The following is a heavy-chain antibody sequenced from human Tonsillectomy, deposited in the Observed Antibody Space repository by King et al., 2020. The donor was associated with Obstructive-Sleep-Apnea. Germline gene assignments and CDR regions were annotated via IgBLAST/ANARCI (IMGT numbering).Heavy chain of an antibody. J-gene: IGHJ6*02. Sequence: QLVQSGGGVVQPGRSLRLSCAASGFSFRSYALHWVRQAPGKGLEWVAVMSEDAVYKYYADSVRGRFTISRDKSKNTLYLQMNSLTIDDTAVYYCAGSSYGDSPLLHGMDVWGQGTTVTVSS. CDR1: GFSFRSYA. V-gene: IGHV3-30*04. CDR2: MSEDAVYK. CDR3: AGSSYGDSPLLHGMDV. D-gene: IGHD2-15*01.